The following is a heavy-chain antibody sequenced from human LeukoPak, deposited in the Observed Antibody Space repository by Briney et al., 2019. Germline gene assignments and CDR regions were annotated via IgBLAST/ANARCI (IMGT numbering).Heavy chain of an antibody. CDR1: GFTVSTNF. CDR3: ATYRRGYHDTNESYYFDY. Sequence: PGGSLRLSCAASGFTVSTNFLSWVRQAPGKGLEWVSGISDSGGSPYYADSVKGRFTISRDNSKNTLYLRMNGLRAEDTAIYYCATYRRGYHDTNESYYFDYWGQGTLVTVSS. J-gene: IGHJ4*02. V-gene: IGHV3-23*01. CDR2: ISDSGGSP. D-gene: IGHD2-8*01.